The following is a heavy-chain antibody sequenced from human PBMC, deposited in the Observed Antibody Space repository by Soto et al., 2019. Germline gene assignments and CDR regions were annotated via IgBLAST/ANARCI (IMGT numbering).Heavy chain of an antibody. CDR2: IYYSGST. J-gene: IGHJ4*02. V-gene: IGHV4-59*11. CDR3: ARANWFFDY. D-gene: IGHD7-27*01. CDR1: GGSINNHY. Sequence: SEMLSLTCTASGGSINNHYWSWVRQPPGQGLEWIGYIYYSGSTNYNPSLKSRVTMSVDTSKNQFSLKLSSLTAADTAIYDCARANWFFDYWGQGTLVTVSS.